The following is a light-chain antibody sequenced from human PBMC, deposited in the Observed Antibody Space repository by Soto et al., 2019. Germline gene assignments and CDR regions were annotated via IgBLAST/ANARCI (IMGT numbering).Light chain of an antibody. CDR1: QSVTRNH. V-gene: IGKV3-20*01. Sequence: EIVLTQSPGTLSLSPGEGATLSCRASQSVTRNHLDWYQRKTGQAPRLLIFGASSRASGIPYRFSGSGSGTDFTLTISRLEPEDFAVYFCQQYGSSPSTFGQGTKLEIK. CDR2: GAS. J-gene: IGKJ2*01. CDR3: QQYGSSPST.